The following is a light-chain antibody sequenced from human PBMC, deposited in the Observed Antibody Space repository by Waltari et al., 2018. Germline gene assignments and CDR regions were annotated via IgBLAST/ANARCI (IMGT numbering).Light chain of an antibody. Sequence: DIQMTQSPSSLSASVGDRVTITCRASQGIRSDLGWYQQKPGKAPKGRSYAAFSLQSGVPARFSGSGSGTDFRLTISRLQPEDFATYYCLQHSSYPWTFGEGTKVEIK. CDR2: AAF. J-gene: IGKJ1*01. CDR3: LQHSSYPWT. V-gene: IGKV1-17*01. CDR1: QGIRSD.